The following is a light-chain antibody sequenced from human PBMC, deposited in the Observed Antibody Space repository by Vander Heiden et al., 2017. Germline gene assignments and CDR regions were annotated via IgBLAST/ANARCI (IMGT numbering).Light chain of an antibody. CDR1: QTINTY. Sequence: DIQMTQSPSSLSASIGDRVTITCRASQTINTYLNWYQQKPGEAPKLLIYSAFNLQDGVPSRFSGSRSGTNFTLTISSLQPEDFASYFCQQSYRTMWTFGQGTKVEVK. V-gene: IGKV1-39*01. J-gene: IGKJ1*01. CDR3: QQSYRTMWT. CDR2: SAF.